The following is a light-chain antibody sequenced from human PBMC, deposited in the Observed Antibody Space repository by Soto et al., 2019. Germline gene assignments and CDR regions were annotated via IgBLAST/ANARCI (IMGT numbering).Light chain of an antibody. Sequence: QSVLTQPPSASGTPGQRVTISCSGSTSNIGGNTVHWYQHLPGTAPKLLIYNFNERPSGVPDRFSGSKSGTSASLAISGLQSEDEGDYYCAAWDDSLNGPVFGGGTKVTVL. J-gene: IGLJ2*01. CDR2: NFN. CDR3: AAWDDSLNGPV. CDR1: TSNIGGNT. V-gene: IGLV1-44*01.